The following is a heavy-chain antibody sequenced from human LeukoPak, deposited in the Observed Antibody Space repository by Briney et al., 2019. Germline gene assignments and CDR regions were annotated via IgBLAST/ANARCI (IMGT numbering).Heavy chain of an antibody. CDR2: IYYSGST. J-gene: IGHJ6*02. Sequence: SETLSLTCTVSGGSISPYYWSWIRQPPGKGLEWIGYIYYSGSTNYNPSLKSRVTISVDTSKNQFSLKLSSVTAADTAVYYCARDHPRWGQLVYYYGMDVWGQGTTVTVSS. V-gene: IGHV4-59*01. CDR3: ARDHPRWGQLVYYYGMDV. CDR1: GGSISPYY. D-gene: IGHD6-6*01.